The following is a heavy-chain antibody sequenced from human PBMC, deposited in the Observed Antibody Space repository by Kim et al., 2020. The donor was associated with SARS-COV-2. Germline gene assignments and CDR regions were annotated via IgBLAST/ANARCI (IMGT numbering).Heavy chain of an antibody. J-gene: IGHJ4*02. CDR2: ISSSGSTI. CDR1: GFTFSDYY. Sequence: GGSLRLSCAASGFTFSDYYMSWIRQAPGKGLEWVSYISSSGSTIYYADSVKGRFTISRDNAKNSLYLQMNSLRAEDMAVYYCARDMQVGATLMGWKYYFDYWGQGTLVTVSS. CDR3: ARDMQVGATLMGWKYYFDY. V-gene: IGHV3-11*01. D-gene: IGHD1-26*01.